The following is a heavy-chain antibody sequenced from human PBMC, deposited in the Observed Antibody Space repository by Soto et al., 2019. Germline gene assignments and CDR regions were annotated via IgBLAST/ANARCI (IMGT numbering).Heavy chain of an antibody. CDR3: SRNHWTN. Sequence: GRSLRLSCAASRFTFSNAWMNWVRQAPVKGLEWVGRMKSKTDGGTTDYAAPVKGRFTISSDDSKNTLYLQTTRVNSQDTGVYCCSRNHWTNRGQGTLVTVAS. CDR1: RFTFSNAW. D-gene: IGHD1-1*01. J-gene: IGHJ4*02. V-gene: IGHV3-15*07. CDR2: MKSKTDGGTT.